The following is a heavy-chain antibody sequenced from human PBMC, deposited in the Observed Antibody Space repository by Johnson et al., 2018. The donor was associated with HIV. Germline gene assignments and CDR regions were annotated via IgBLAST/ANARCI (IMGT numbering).Heavy chain of an antibody. CDR1: GFSVSSYY. Sequence: VQLVESAGGLVQPGGSLRLSCTASGFSVSSYYMTWVRQTPVKGLEWVSVIFSGGTTYYADSVKGRFTISRDNSKNTLYLQMDSLRTEDTAVYYCARACSDGYTCDVYDIWGRGIMVTVSS. J-gene: IGHJ3*02. CDR2: IFSGGTT. CDR3: ARACSDGYTCDVYDI. D-gene: IGHD5-18*01. V-gene: IGHV3-66*01.